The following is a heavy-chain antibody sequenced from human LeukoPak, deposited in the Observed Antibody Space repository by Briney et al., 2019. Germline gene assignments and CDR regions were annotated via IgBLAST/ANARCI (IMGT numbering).Heavy chain of an antibody. D-gene: IGHD3-16*01. CDR2: IIPIFGTA. V-gene: IGHV1-69*01. Sequence: SVKVSCKASGGTFSSYAISWVRQAPGQGLEWMGGIIPIFGTANYAQKFQGRVTITADESTSTAYMELSSLRSEDTAVYYCARADYVSPDSYYYYGMDVWGQGTTVTVSS. CDR1: GGTFSSYA. J-gene: IGHJ6*02. CDR3: ARADYVSPDSYYYYGMDV.